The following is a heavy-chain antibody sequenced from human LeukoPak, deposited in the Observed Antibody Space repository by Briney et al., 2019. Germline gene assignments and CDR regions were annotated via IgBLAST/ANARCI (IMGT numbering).Heavy chain of an antibody. V-gene: IGHV4-59*01. CDR2: IYYSGST. CDR1: GGSISSYY. Sequence: SETLSLTCTVSGGSISSYYWSWIRQPPGKGLEWIGYIYYSGSTNYNPSLKSRVTISVDMSKNQFSLKLRSVTAADTAVYYCARMTEGGYSYGYFYYYYMDVWGKGTTVTISS. D-gene: IGHD5-18*01. J-gene: IGHJ6*03. CDR3: ARMTEGGYSYGYFYYYYMDV.